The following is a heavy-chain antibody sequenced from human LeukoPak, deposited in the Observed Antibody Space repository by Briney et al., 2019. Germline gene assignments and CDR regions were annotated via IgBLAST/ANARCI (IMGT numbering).Heavy chain of an antibody. CDR3: AGGGGSIYSNYGVDY. D-gene: IGHD4-11*01. J-gene: IGHJ4*02. Sequence: SETLSLTCTVSGASISSGSYYWGWIRQPPGKGLEYIGSISYSGSTNYNPSLKSRVTISVDTSKNQFSLKLSSVTAADTAVCHCAGGGGSIYSNYGVDYWGQGTVVTVSS. CDR1: GASISSGSYY. V-gene: IGHV4-39*07. CDR2: ISYSGST.